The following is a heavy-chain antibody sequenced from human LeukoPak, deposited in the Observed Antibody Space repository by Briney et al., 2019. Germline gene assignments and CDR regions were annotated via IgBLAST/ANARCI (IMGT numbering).Heavy chain of an antibody. V-gene: IGHV4-34*01. CDR3: ARDAYSSSWYVGATTTYYYGMDV. CDR2: INHSGIT. J-gene: IGHJ6*02. CDR1: GXSFSGYY. D-gene: IGHD6-13*01. Sequence: SKTLSLTCAFYGXSFSGYYERWIRQPPGKGLEWIGEINHSGITTYNPSLKSRVTISVDTSKKQFSLKLNSVTAADTAVYYCARDAYSSSWYVGATTTYYYGMDVWGQGTTVTVSS.